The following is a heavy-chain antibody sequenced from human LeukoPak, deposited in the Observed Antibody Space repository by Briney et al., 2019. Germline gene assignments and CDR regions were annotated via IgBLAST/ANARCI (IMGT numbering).Heavy chain of an antibody. CDR3: ARGFVQTGYSSSSYVH. D-gene: IGHD6-13*01. CDR1: GFSVSSNY. Sequence: GGSLRLSCTASGFSVSSNYMSWVRQAPGKGLERVSVMFASGSTYYADSVKGRFTFSRDIFRNTLYLQLNSLRVEDTALYYCARGFVQTGYSSSSYVHWGQGTLVTVSS. V-gene: IGHV3-66*01. J-gene: IGHJ4*02. CDR2: MFASGST.